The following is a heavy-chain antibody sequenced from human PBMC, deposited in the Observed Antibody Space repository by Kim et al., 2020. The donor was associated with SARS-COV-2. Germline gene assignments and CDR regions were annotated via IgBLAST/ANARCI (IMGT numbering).Heavy chain of an antibody. D-gene: IGHD1-26*01. Sequence: GGSLRLSCTVSGFTLSSSWMHWVRQAPGKGLAWVSRMNGEGSSPTYADPVKGRFTISSDNAKNTLFVQMDSLRVDDTAVYYCARGPWGAASLWGQGTLAT. V-gene: IGHV3-74*01. CDR2: MNGEGSSP. CDR1: GFTLSSSW. CDR3: ARGPWGAASL. J-gene: IGHJ4*02.